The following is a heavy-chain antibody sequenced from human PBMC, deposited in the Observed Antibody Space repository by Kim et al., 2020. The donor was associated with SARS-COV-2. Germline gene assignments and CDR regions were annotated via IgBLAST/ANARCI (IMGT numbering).Heavy chain of an antibody. Sequence: GGSLRLSCAASGFTLNNVCMNWVRQPPGKGLEWLGVIKNKPTGGSTHFAALVEGTFTISKDDSKNILYLQINSLKTEDTAMYYCTTFNRPDAFYAWGRGT. CDR3: TTFNRPDAFYA. CDR1: GFTLNNVC. J-gene: IGHJ3*01. V-gene: IGHV3-15*01. CDR2: IKNKPTGGST.